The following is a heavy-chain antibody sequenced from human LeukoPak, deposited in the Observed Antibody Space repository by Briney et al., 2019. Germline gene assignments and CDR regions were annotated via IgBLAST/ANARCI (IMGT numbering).Heavy chain of an antibody. V-gene: IGHV3-23*01. CDR2: ISMSGANT. CDR3: AANTRGYSAFFYWFDP. J-gene: IGHJ5*02. D-gene: IGHD5-18*01. CDR1: GFTFSSYA. Sequence: GGSLRLSCAASGFTFSSYAMNWVRQAPGRGLEWVSGISMSGANTENADPVKGRFIISRDNSKSTLYLQMKSLRVEDTAVYYCAANTRGYSAFFYWFDPWGQGTLVTVSS.